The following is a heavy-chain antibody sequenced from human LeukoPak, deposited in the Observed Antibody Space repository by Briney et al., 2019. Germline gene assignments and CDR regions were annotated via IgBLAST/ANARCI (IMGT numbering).Heavy chain of an antibody. CDR3: TSGDTAMAALGYYYYGMDV. CDR1: GFTFGDYA. Sequence: GGSLRLSCTASGFTFGDYAMSWVRQAPEKGLEWVGFIRSKAYGGTTEYAASVKGRFTISRDDSKSIAYLQMNSLKTEDTAVYYCTSGDTAMAALGYYYYGMDVWGKGTTVTVSS. J-gene: IGHJ6*04. V-gene: IGHV3-49*04. CDR2: IRSKAYGGTT. D-gene: IGHD5-18*01.